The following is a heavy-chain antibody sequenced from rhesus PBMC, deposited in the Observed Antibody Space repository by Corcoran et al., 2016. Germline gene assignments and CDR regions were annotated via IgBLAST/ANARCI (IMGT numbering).Heavy chain of an antibody. D-gene: IGHD1-44*01. J-gene: IGHJ4*01. CDR3: ARGRWGTVDY. Sequence: QVQLQESGPGLVKPSDTLSLTCAVSGGSICGYYGTCILPPPGKGLAWIGNIGGSSGTTYYNPSLKSRVTISTDTSKNQFSLNLTSVTAADTAVYYCARGRWGTVDYWGQGVLVTVSS. V-gene: IGHV4-165*02. CDR1: GGSICGYY. CDR2: IGGSSGTT.